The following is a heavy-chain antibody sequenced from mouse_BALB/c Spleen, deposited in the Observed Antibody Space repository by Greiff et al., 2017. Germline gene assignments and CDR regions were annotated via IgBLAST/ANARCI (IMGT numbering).Heavy chain of an antibody. D-gene: IGHD4-1*01. CDR1: GFTFSSYT. CDR3: ARGELGGYFDV. CDR2: ISSGGGNT. V-gene: IGHV5-9*03. J-gene: IGHJ1*01. Sequence: EVKLVESGGGLVKPGGSLKLSCAASGFTFSSYTMSWVRQTPEKRLEWVATISSGGGNTYYPDSVKGRFTISRDNAKNNLYLQMSSLRSEDTALYYCARGELGGYFDVWGAGTTVTVSS.